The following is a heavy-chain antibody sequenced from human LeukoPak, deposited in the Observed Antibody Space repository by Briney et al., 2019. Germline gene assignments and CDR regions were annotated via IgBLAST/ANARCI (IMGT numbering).Heavy chain of an antibody. D-gene: IGHD5-24*01. Sequence: PGGSLRPSCAASGFTFSSYAMHWVRQAPGKGLEWVSAISGSGGSTYYADSVKGRFTISRDNSKNTLYLQMNSLRAEDTAVYYCAKGRGRWLQFAYWGQGTLVTVSS. J-gene: IGHJ4*02. CDR2: ISGSGGST. CDR3: AKGRGRWLQFAY. CDR1: GFTFSSYA. V-gene: IGHV3-23*01.